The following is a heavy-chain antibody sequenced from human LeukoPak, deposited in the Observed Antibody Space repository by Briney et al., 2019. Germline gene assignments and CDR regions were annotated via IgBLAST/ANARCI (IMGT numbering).Heavy chain of an antibody. CDR1: GDSVSSNSAT. Sequence: QTLSLTCAIPGDSVSSNSATWNWIRQSPSGGLEWLGRTYRRSKWSNDYAVSLRGRISINPDTSKNQFSLQLNSVTPEDTAVYYCARGYGGATDCWGQGTLVTVSS. D-gene: IGHD3-16*01. J-gene: IGHJ4*02. CDR3: ARGYGGATDC. CDR2: TYRRSKWSN. V-gene: IGHV6-1*01.